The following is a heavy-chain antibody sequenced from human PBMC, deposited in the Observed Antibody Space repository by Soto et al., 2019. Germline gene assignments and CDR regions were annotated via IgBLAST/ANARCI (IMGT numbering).Heavy chain of an antibody. V-gene: IGHV4-30-2*01. CDR2: ISHSGNT. D-gene: IGHD2-15*01. Sequence: SETLSLTCAVSGGSISTGGYSWNWIRQPPGKGLEWIGYISHSGNTYYNPSLKSRVTMSVDRSKNQFSLKLSSVTAADTAVYYCARAVGYCSGGACYAPSWGQGMLVTVSS. CDR3: ARAVGYCSGGACYAPS. J-gene: IGHJ4*02. CDR1: GGSISTGGYS.